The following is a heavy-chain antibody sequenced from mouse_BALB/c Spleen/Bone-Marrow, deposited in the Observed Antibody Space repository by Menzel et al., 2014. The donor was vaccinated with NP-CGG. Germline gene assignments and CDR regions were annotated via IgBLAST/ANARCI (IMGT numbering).Heavy chain of an antibody. CDR1: GYTFTSYW. CDR2: INPSTGYT. D-gene: IGHD2-2*01. CDR3: ARGVRGYDGFAY. J-gene: IGHJ3*01. Sequence: VQLQQSGAELAKPGASVKMSCKASGYTFTSYWMHWVKQRPGQGLEWIGYINPSTGYTEYNQKFKDKATLTADKSSSTAYMQLSSLTSEDPAVYYCARGVRGYDGFAYWGQGTLVTVSA. V-gene: IGHV1-7*01.